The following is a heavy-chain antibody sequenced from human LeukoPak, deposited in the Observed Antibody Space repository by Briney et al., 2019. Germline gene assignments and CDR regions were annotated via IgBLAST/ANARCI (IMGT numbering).Heavy chain of an antibody. CDR3: ARDQCWNNWFDP. CDR1: GGSVSGGSYY. J-gene: IGHJ5*02. CDR2: IYYSGST. Sequence: SETLSLTCTVSGGSVSGGSYYWNWIRQPPGKGLEWIGHIYYSGSTDYNPSLKSRVTISADTSKNQFSLKMTSVTAADTAVYYCARDQCWNNWFDPWGQGTLATVSS. D-gene: IGHD1-1*01. V-gene: IGHV4-61*01.